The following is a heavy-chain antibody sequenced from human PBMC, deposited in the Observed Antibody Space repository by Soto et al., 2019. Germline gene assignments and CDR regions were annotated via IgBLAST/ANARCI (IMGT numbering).Heavy chain of an antibody. Sequence: QVQLVQTGAEVKKPGASVKVSCKASGYTFTRYGISWVRQAPGQGLEWMGWMSAYNGNTNYAQKLQGRVTMTTDTSKSTAYVELRSLRSDDTAVYYCAKRANGPPLKMVTTDDAFDIWGQGTMYTLSS. CDR3: AKRANGPPLKMVTTDDAFDI. CDR1: GYTFTRYG. CDR2: MSAYNGNT. V-gene: IGHV1-18*04. J-gene: IGHJ3*02. D-gene: IGHD5-18*01.